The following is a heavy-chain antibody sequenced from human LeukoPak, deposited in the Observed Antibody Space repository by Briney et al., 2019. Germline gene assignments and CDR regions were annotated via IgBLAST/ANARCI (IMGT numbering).Heavy chain of an antibody. CDR3: ARDVAAPYYDSSGPDY. V-gene: IGHV1-18*01. CDR1: GYTFTSYG. J-gene: IGHJ4*02. CDR2: ISAYNGNT. D-gene: IGHD3-22*01. Sequence: ASVKVSCKASGYTFTSYGISWVRQAPGQGLEWMGWISAYNGNTNYAQKLQGRVTMTTDTSTSTAYMELRSLRSDDTAVYYCARDVAAPYYDSSGPDYWGQGTLVTVSS.